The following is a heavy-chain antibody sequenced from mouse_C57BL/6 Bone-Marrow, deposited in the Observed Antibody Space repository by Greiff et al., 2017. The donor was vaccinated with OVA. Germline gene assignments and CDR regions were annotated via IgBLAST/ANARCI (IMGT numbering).Heavy chain of an antibody. CDR3: ARGGNYYDVGYYAMDY. V-gene: IGHV3-1*01. Sequence: EVQLQESGPGMVKPSQSLSLTCTVTGYSITSGYDWHWIRHFPGNKLEWMGYISYSGSTNYNPSLKSRISITHDTSKNHFFLKLNSVTTEDTATYYCARGGNYYDVGYYAMDYWGQGTSVTVSS. CDR1: GYSITSGYD. J-gene: IGHJ4*01. D-gene: IGHD1-1*01. CDR2: ISYSGST.